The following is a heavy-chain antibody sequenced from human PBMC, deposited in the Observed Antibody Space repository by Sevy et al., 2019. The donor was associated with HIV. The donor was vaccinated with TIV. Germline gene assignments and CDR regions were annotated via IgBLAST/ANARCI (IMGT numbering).Heavy chain of an antibody. CDR3: ARVGVSYCTDDCYHRFDY. CDR2: ISYDGRNK. V-gene: IGHV3-30*09. Sequence: GGSLRLSCSASGFTFSSYALLWVRQAPGKGLEWVSLISYDGRNKYYSDSVKGRFAISRDESKTTLFLQMESLGPEDTAIYYCARVGVSYCTDDCYHRFDYWGRGTLVTVSS. J-gene: IGHJ4*02. D-gene: IGHD2-21*02. CDR1: GFTFSSYA.